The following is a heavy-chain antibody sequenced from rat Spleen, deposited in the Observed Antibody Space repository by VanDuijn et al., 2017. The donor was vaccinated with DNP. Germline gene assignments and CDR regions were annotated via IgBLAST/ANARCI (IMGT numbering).Heavy chain of an antibody. D-gene: IGHD5-1*01. J-gene: IGHJ2*01. CDR1: GYSISRTY. CDR2: ISYSGRA. CDR3: ARQGGTGSPDY. V-gene: IGHV3-1*01. Sequence: EVQLQESGPGLLKPSQSLSLTCSVTGYSISRTYWGWFRKFPGNKMEWIGHISYSGRATYNPSLKSRISITRDTSKNQLFLQVNSVTTEDTATYYCARQGGTGSPDYWGQGVMVTVSS.